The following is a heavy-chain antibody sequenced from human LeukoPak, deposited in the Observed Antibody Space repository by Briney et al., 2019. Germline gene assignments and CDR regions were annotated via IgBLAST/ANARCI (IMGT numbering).Heavy chain of an antibody. V-gene: IGHV3-11*04. CDR3: ARGTKDYDGFDY. Sequence: GGSLRLSCAASGFTFSDYYMSWIRQAPGKGLEWVSYISSSGSTIYYGDSVKGRFTISRDNAKNSVFLQLNSLRVEDTAIYYCARGTKDYDGFDYWGQGTLVTVS. CDR1: GFTFSDYY. CDR2: ISSSGSTI. D-gene: IGHD4-23*01. J-gene: IGHJ4*02.